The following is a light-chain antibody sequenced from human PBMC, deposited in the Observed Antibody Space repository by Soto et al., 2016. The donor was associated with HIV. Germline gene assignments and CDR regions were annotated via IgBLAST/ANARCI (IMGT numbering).Light chain of an antibody. J-gene: IGKJ1*01. CDR2: AAS. CDR1: QSISSY. V-gene: IGKV1-39*01. Sequence: IQMTQSPSSLSASVGDRVTITCRASQSISSYLNWYQQKPGKAPKLLIYAASNLQSGVPSRFSGSGSGTDFTLTINSLQPDDFATYYCQQYYGYPWTFGQGTKMEIK. CDR3: QQYYGYPWT.